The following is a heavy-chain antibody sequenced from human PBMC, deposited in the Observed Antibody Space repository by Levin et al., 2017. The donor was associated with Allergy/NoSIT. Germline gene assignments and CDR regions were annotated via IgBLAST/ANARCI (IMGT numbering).Heavy chain of an antibody. CDR3: AGARGSSGWKTVSFDP. V-gene: IGHV1-2*02. Sequence: GESLKISCKASGYTFTGYYMHWVRQAPGQGLEWMGWINPNSGGTNYAQKFQGRVTMTRDTSISTAYMELSRLRSDDTAVYYCAGARGSSGWKTVSFDPWGQGTLVTVSS. D-gene: IGHD6-19*01. J-gene: IGHJ5*02. CDR1: GYTFTGYY. CDR2: INPNSGGT.